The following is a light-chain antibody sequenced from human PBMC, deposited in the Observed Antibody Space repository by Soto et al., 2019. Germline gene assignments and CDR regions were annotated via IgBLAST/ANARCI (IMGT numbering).Light chain of an antibody. CDR2: AAS. V-gene: IGKV1-39*01. Sequence: DIQMTQSRSSLSAAVGDRVTITCRASQSISSYLNWYQQKPGKAPKLLIYAASSLQSGVPSRFSGSGSGTDFTLTIISLQPEDFATYYCQQSYSTPTFGQGTKVDI. J-gene: IGKJ1*01. CDR1: QSISSY. CDR3: QQSYSTPT.